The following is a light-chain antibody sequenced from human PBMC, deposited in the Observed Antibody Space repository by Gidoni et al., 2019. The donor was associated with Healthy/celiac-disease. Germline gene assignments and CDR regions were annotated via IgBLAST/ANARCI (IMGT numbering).Light chain of an antibody. CDR3: QQYNNWPPPLT. V-gene: IGKV3-15*01. Sequence: EIVMTQSPATRSVSPGERATLSCRASQSVSSNLAWYQQKPGQAPRLLIYGASTRATGIPARFSGSGSGTEFTRTISSLQSEDFAVYYCQQYNNWPPPLTFGGXTKVEIK. CDR1: QSVSSN. CDR2: GAS. J-gene: IGKJ4*01.